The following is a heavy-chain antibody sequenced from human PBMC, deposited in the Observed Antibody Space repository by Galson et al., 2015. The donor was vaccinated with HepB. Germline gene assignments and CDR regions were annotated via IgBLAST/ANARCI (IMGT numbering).Heavy chain of an antibody. CDR3: AREIRGVIILYYYSCMDV. J-gene: IGHJ6*03. CDR2: ISNDGSNK. CDR1: GFTFSNYF. V-gene: IGHV3-30-3*01. Sequence: FLRLSCAASGFTFSNYFIHWVRQAPGKGLEWVAGISNDGSNKYYADSVKGRFTISRDNSKNTLYLQMNSLRPDDTAVYYCAREIRGVIILYYYSCMDVWGKGTTVSVSS. D-gene: IGHD3-10*01.